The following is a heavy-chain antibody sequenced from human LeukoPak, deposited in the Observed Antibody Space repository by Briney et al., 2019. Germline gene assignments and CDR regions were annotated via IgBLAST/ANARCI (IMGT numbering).Heavy chain of an antibody. D-gene: IGHD1-7*01. CDR1: GGSISSHY. Sequence: SETLSLTCTVSGGSISSHYGSWIRQPPGKGLEWIGYIYYSGSTNYNPSLKSRVTISVDTSKNQFSLKLSSVTAADTAVYYCARDSYGTSPDYWGQGTLVTVSS. V-gene: IGHV4-59*11. J-gene: IGHJ4*02. CDR3: ARDSYGTSPDY. CDR2: IYYSGST.